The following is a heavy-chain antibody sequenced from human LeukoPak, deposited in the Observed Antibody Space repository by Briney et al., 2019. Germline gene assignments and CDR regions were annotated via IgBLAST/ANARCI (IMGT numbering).Heavy chain of an antibody. J-gene: IGHJ4*02. V-gene: IGHV3-23*01. CDR2: ISGSGGST. Sequence: GGSLRLSCAASGFTFSSYAMSWVRQAPGKGLEWVSAISGSGGSTYYADSVKGRFTISRDNSKNTLYLQMNSLRAEDTAVYYCAKPLMRGSWYSGFDYWGQGTLVTVTS. CDR3: AKPLMRGSWYSGFDY. D-gene: IGHD6-13*01. CDR1: GFTFSSYA.